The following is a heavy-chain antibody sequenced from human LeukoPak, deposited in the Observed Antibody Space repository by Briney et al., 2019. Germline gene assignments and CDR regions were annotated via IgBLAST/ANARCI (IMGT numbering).Heavy chain of an antibody. V-gene: IGHV4-4*02. J-gene: IGHJ5*02. CDR3: ARHKVVGQFDP. CDR2: IYHSGST. Sequence: PSGTLSLTCAVSGGSISSSNWWSWVRQPPGKGLEWIGEIYHSGSTNYNPSLKSRVTVSVDTSKNQFSLKLSSVTAADTAVYYCARHKVVGQFDPWGQGTLVTVSS. CDR1: GGSISSSNW. D-gene: IGHD2-15*01.